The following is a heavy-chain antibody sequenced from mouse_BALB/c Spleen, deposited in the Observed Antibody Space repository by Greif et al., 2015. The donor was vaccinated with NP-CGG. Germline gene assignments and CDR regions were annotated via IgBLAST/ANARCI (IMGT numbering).Heavy chain of an antibody. CDR3: ARRKYGNLDY. J-gene: IGHJ2*01. D-gene: IGHD2-10*02. CDR2: INPGSGGT. Sequence: VKLQESGAELVRPGTSVKVSCKASGYAFTNYLIEWVKQRPGQGLEWIGVINPGSGGTNYNEKFKGKATLTADKSSSTAYMQLSSLTSDDSAVYFCARRKYGNLDYWGQGTTLTVSS. CDR1: GYAFTNYL. V-gene: IGHV1-54*01.